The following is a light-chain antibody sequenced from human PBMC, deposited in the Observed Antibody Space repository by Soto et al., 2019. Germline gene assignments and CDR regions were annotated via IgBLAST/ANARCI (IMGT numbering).Light chain of an antibody. CDR1: QSFSSSY. V-gene: IGKV3-20*01. Sequence: EIVLTQSPDTLSLSPGERATLSCRASQSFSSSYLAWYQQRRGQPPRLLIYGTCKRATGIPDRFSGSGFDKDFTLTSSRLDPEDSAVYYCQQYVGPRFTFGQGTRLEIK. CDR2: GTC. J-gene: IGKJ5*01. CDR3: QQYVGPRFT.